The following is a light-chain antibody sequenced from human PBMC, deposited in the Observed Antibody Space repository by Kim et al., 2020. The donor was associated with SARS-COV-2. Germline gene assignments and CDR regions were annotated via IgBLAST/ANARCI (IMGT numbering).Light chain of an antibody. CDR1: KLGDKY. CDR2: QDS. J-gene: IGLJ2*01. Sequence: VAPGQTATITCSGDKLGDKYACWYQQKPGQSPVLVIYQDSKRPSGIPERFSGSNSGNTATLTISGTQAMDEADYYCQAWDSSTAVFGGGTQLTVL. CDR3: QAWDSSTAV. V-gene: IGLV3-1*01.